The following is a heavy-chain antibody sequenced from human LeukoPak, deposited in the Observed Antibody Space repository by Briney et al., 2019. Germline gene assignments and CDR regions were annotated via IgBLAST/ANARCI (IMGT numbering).Heavy chain of an antibody. CDR1: GFAFSSFA. V-gene: IGHV3-23*01. CDR3: ARDPLHYYDTSGLIDY. CDR2: ISASGERT. J-gene: IGHJ4*02. D-gene: IGHD3-22*01. Sequence: GGSLRLSCEASGFAFSSFAMSWVRQAPGKGLEWVSVISASGERTVYADSVKGRFTISRDNAKNTLYLQMNSLRAEDTAVYYCARDPLHYYDTSGLIDYWGQGTLVTVSS.